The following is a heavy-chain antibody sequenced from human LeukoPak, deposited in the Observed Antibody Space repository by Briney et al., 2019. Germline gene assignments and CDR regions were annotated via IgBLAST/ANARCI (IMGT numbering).Heavy chain of an antibody. CDR1: GFTFSSYA. CDR3: AKDHYWSIDY. D-gene: IGHD3-3*01. J-gene: IGHJ4*02. CDR2: ISGGGGST. Sequence: PGGSLRLSCAASGFTFSSYAMNWVRQAPGKGLEWVSGISGGGGSTYYADSVKGRFTISRDNSKNTLYLQMNSLRAEDTGVYYCAKDHYWSIDYWGRGTLVTVSS. V-gene: IGHV3-23*01.